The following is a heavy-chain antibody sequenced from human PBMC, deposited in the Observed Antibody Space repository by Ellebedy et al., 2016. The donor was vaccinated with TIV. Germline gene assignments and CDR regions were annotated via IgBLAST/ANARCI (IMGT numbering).Heavy chain of an antibody. CDR1: GFTFSIYW. V-gene: IGHV3-7*01. Sequence: GESLKISCAASGFTFSIYWMNWVRQAPGKGLEWVANIKEDGSRTSYVDSVRGRFTIARDNAKHSLYLQMNSLRAEDTAVYYCATGARSEGGYWGQGTLVTVSS. D-gene: IGHD2-15*01. CDR3: ATGARSEGGY. CDR2: IKEDGSRT. J-gene: IGHJ4*02.